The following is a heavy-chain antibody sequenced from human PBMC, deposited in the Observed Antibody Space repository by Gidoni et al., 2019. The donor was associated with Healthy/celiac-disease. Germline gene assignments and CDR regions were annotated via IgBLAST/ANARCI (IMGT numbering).Heavy chain of an antibody. V-gene: IGHV4-4*07. Sequence: QVQLQESGPGLVKPSETLSLTCPVSGGSISSYYWSWIRQPAGKGLEWIGRIYTSGSTNYNPSLKSRVTMSVDTSKNQFSLKLSSVTAADTAVYYCARDTLHVPGTTPYYYYGMDVWGQGTTVTVSS. CDR1: GGSISSYY. CDR2: IYTSGST. J-gene: IGHJ6*02. CDR3: ARDTLHVPGTTPYYYYGMDV. D-gene: IGHD1-7*01.